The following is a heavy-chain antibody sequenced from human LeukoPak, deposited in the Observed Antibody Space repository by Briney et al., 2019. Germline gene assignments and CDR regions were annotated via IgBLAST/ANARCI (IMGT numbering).Heavy chain of an antibody. V-gene: IGHV3-30*18. D-gene: IGHD6-6*01. Sequence: PGGSLRLSCAASGFTFSSYGIHWVRQAPGKGLEWVAVISYDGSNKYYADSVKGRFTISRDNSKNTLYLQMNSLKPEDTAVYYCAKTGVAALYHFEYWGRGTLVTVSA. CDR1: GFTFSSYG. CDR2: ISYDGSNK. CDR3: AKTGVAALYHFEY. J-gene: IGHJ4*02.